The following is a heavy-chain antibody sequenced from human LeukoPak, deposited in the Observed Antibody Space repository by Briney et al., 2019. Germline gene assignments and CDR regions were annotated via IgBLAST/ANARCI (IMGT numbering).Heavy chain of an antibody. CDR2: IHYSGTT. J-gene: IGHJ4*02. Sequence: SETLSLTCNVSGGSISDNDYSWDWILQPPGKGLEWMGCIHYSGTTYSNPSLKSRISISVDTSKSQFSLKLRSVTAADTAVYYCARRYYFVSGSYYPFDFWGQGTLVTVSS. CDR1: GGSISDNDYS. D-gene: IGHD3-10*01. V-gene: IGHV4-39*01. CDR3: ARRYYFVSGSYYPFDF.